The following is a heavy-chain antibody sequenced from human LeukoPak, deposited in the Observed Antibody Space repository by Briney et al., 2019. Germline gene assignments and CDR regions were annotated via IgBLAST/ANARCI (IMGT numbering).Heavy chain of an antibody. CDR2: ISAYNGNT. Sequence: ASVKVSCKASGYTFTSYGISWVRLAPGQGLEWMGWISAYNGNTNYAQKLQGRVTMTTDTSTSTAYMELRSLRSDDTAVYYCARDPCVTTVTTFWFDPWGQGTLVTVSS. J-gene: IGHJ5*02. D-gene: IGHD4-17*01. CDR1: GYTFTSYG. CDR3: ARDPCVTTVTTFWFDP. V-gene: IGHV1-18*01.